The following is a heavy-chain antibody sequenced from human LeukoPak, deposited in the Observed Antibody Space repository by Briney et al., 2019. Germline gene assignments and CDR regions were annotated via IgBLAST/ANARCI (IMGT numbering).Heavy chain of an antibody. CDR1: GFTVSSYY. CDR2: IYTGGST. J-gene: IGHJ5*01. Sequence: GGSLRLSCAASGFTVSSYYMSWVRQAPGKGLEWVSVIYTGGSTYFADSVKGRFTISRDNSKNTLYLQMNSLRAEDTAVYYCARVGSSGCFDCWGQGTLVTVSS. V-gene: IGHV3-53*01. CDR3: ARVGSSGCFDC. D-gene: IGHD6-19*01.